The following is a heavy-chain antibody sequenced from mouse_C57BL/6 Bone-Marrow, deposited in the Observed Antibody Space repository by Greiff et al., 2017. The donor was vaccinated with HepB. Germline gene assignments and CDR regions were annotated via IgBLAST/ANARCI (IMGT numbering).Heavy chain of an antibody. CDR1: GFSFNTYA. V-gene: IGHV10-1*01. D-gene: IGHD2-5*01. CDR2: IRSKSNNYAT. Sequence: EVQWVESGGGLVQPKGSLKLSCAASGFSFNTYAMNWVRQAPGKGLKWVARIRSKSNNYATYYADSVKDRFTISRDDSESMLYLQMNNLKTEDTAMYYCVRPYYSNYVWFAYWGQGTLVTVSA. CDR3: VRPYYSNYVWFAY. J-gene: IGHJ3*01.